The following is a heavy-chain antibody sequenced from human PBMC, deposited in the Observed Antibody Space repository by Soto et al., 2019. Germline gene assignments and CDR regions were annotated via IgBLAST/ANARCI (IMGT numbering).Heavy chain of an antibody. D-gene: IGHD2-15*01. Sequence: QVQLVQSGAEVKKPGSSVKVSCKASGGTFSSYTISWVRQAPGQGLEWMGRIIPILGIANYAQKFQGRVTITADKSTSTAYMELSSLRSEDTAVYYCARDCSGGSCPMPFFDYWGLGTLVTVSS. CDR2: IIPILGIA. CDR3: ARDCSGGSCPMPFFDY. V-gene: IGHV1-69*08. CDR1: GGTFSSYT. J-gene: IGHJ4*02.